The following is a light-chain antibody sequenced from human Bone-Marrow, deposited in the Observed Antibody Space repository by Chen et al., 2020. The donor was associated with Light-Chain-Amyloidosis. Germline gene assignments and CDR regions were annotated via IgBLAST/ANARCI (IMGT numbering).Light chain of an antibody. Sequence: QSVLTQHPPASGTPGQRVTSSCPGSSANIGSNYVYWYQQLPGTAPKLLIYRNNQRPSGVPDRFSGSKSGTSASLAISGLRSEDEADYYCAAWDDSLSVLYVFGNGTKVIVL. CDR2: RNN. CDR1: SANIGSNY. J-gene: IGLJ1*01. CDR3: AAWDDSLSVLYV. V-gene: IGLV1-47*01.